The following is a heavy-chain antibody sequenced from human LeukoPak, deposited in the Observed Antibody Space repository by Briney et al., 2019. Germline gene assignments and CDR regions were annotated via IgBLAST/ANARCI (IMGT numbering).Heavy chain of an antibody. CDR2: ISPSGST. CDR1: GGSINGGNYY. Sequence: SETLSLTCTVYGGSINGGNYYWTWLRQPAGKGLEWIGRISPSGSTNHNPSLTSRVTISVDTSKNQSSLKLNFVTAADTAVYYCARVSYQEGADYWGQGTLVTVSS. D-gene: IGHD2-2*01. V-gene: IGHV4-61*02. CDR3: ARVSYQEGADY. J-gene: IGHJ4*02.